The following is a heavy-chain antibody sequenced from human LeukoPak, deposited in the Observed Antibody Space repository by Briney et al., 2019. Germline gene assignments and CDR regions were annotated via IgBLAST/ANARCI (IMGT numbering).Heavy chain of an antibody. CDR1: GGSFSGYY. V-gene: IGHV4-34*01. CDR2: INHSGST. CDR3: ARDFLRCSGGSCQNWFDP. D-gene: IGHD2-15*01. J-gene: IGHJ5*02. Sequence: SETLSLTCAVYGGSFSGYYWSWIRQPPGKGLEWIGEINHSGSTNYNPSLKSRVTISVDTSKNQFSLKLSSVTAADTAVYYCARDFLRCSGGSCQNWFDPWGQGTLVTVSS.